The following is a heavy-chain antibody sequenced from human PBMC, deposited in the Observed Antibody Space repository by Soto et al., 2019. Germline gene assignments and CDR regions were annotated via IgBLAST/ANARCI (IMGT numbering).Heavy chain of an antibody. Sequence: ASVKVSCKASGYTFTSYAMHWVRQAPGQRLEWMGWINAGNGNTKYSQKFQGRATITRDTSASTAYMELSSLRSEDTAVYYCARSIVDTIPAHYSYYYGMDVWGQGTTVTVSS. CDR3: ARSIVDTIPAHYSYYYGMDV. CDR2: INAGNGNT. V-gene: IGHV1-3*01. D-gene: IGHD5-12*01. J-gene: IGHJ6*02. CDR1: GYTFTSYA.